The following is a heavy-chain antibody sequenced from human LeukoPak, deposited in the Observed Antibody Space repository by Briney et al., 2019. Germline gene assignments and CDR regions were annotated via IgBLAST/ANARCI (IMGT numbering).Heavy chain of an antibody. D-gene: IGHD5-12*01. Sequence: GGSLRLSCAASGFTFSSYAMHWVRQAPGKGLEWVAVISYDGSNKYYADSVKGRFTISRDNSKNMLYLQMNSLRAEDTAVYYCAKWKYSDSGIDDYWGQGTLVTVSS. CDR1: GFTFSSYA. CDR3: AKWKYSDSGIDDY. V-gene: IGHV3-30-3*02. J-gene: IGHJ4*02. CDR2: ISYDGSNK.